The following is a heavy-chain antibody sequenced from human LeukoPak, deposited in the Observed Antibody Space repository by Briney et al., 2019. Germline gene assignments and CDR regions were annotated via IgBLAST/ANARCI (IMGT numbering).Heavy chain of an antibody. CDR1: GFTFIIYA. D-gene: IGHD6-19*01. V-gene: IGHV3-64D*08. J-gene: IGHJ4*02. CDR3: VRDRGGSGWYYFDY. Sequence: GGSPRLSSPAAGFTFIIYAMHWVRPAPGEGVRDGSGISFNGSNTYYADSLKGRFTISRDNSKNTLYLQMSSLRAEDSAIYYCVRDRGGSGWYYFDYWGQGTLVTVS. CDR2: ISFNGSNT.